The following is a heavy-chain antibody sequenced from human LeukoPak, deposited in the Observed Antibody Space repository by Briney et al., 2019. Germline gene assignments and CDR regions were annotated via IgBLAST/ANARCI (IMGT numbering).Heavy chain of an antibody. Sequence: GGSLRLSCAASGFTFSSSWMYWVRQAPGKGLVWVSRINSDESITTYADSVKGRFTISRDNAKNTLYLQMNSLRAEDTAVYYCARGLVPGFLDYWGQGTPVTVST. V-gene: IGHV3-74*01. J-gene: IGHJ4*02. CDR1: GFTFSSSW. D-gene: IGHD4-11*01. CDR3: ARGLVPGFLDY. CDR2: INSDESIT.